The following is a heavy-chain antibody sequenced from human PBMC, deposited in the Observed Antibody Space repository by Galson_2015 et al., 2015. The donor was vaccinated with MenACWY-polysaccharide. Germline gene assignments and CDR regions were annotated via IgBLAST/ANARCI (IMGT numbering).Heavy chain of an antibody. J-gene: IGHJ4*02. CDR2: TYFRSKWYS. CDR3: ARGLAVTGYYFDY. D-gene: IGHD6-19*01. CDR1: GDSVSGNSVA. Sequence: CAISGDSVSGNSVAWNWIRQSPSRGLEWLGRTYFRSKWYSDYAESVKSRISINADTSKNQFSRQLNSVTPEDTAVYYCARGLAVTGYYFDYWGQGTLVTVSS. V-gene: IGHV6-1*01.